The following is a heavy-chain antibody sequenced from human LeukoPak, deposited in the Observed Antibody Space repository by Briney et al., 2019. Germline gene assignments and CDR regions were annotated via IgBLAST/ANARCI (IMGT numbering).Heavy chain of an antibody. J-gene: IGHJ4*02. D-gene: IGHD6-13*01. Sequence: GGSLRLSCAASGFTFSSYGMHWVRQAPGKWLEWVAFIRYDGSNKYYADSVKGRFTISRDNSKNTLYLQMNSLRAEDTAVHYCAKSRYSSSWYLVDYWGQGTLVTVSS. CDR2: IRYDGSNK. CDR1: GFTFSSYG. CDR3: AKSRYSSSWYLVDY. V-gene: IGHV3-30*02.